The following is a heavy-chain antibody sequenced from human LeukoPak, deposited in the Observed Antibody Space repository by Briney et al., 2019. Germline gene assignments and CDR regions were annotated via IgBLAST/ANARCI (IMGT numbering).Heavy chain of an antibody. CDR3: ARVLDRGGYSLSVLRY. V-gene: IGHV3-23*01. CDR2: ISGSGGST. D-gene: IGHD3-22*01. Sequence: GGSLRLSCGTSGFTFSSYAMSWVRQARGKGLEWVSPISGSGGSTYYADTVKGRFAISRDNAKNTLYLQMNSPRAEDTAVYYCARVLDRGGYSLSVLRYWGQGTLVTVSS. J-gene: IGHJ4*02. CDR1: GFTFSSYA.